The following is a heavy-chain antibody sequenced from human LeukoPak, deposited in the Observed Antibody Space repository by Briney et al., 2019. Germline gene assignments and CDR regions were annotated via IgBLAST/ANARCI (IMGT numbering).Heavy chain of an antibody. V-gene: IGHV4-59*01. CDR3: ARSGRGSSAGFDY. CDR2: IYYSGST. J-gene: IGHJ4*02. D-gene: IGHD3-10*01. CDR1: GGSISSYY. Sequence: PSETLSLTCTVSGGSISSYYWSWIRQPPGKGLEWIGYIYYSGSTNYNPSLKSRVTISVDTSKNQFSLKLNSVTAADTAVYYCARSGRGSSAGFDYWGQGTLVTVSS.